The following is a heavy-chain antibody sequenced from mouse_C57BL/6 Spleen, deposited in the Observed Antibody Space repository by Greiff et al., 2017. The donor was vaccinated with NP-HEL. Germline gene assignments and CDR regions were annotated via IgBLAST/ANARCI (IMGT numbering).Heavy chain of an antibody. D-gene: IGHD2-5*01. CDR2: ISSGGDYI. CDR1: GFTFSSYA. J-gene: IGHJ2*01. Sequence: EVQGVESGEGLVKPGGSLKLSCAASGFTFSSYAMSWVRQTPEKRLEWVAYISSGGDYIYYADTVKGRFTISRDNARNTLYLQMSSLKSEDTAMYYCTRDLGYYSNSYFDYWGQGTTLTVSS. CDR3: TRDLGYYSNSYFDY. V-gene: IGHV5-9-1*02.